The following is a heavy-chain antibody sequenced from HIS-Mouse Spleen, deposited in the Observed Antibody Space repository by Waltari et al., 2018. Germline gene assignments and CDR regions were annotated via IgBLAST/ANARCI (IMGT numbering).Heavy chain of an antibody. Sequence: EVQLVETGGGLIQPGGSLRLSCAASGFTVRSHYICWVPAAPGKGLEWVSVIYSGGSTYYADSVKGRFTISRDNSKNTLYLQMNSLRAEDTAVYYCARHYYYGSGSYYFDYWGQGTLVTVSS. CDR3: ARHYYYGSGSYYFDY. V-gene: IGHV3-53*02. D-gene: IGHD3-10*01. CDR1: GFTVRSHY. CDR2: IYSGGST. J-gene: IGHJ4*02.